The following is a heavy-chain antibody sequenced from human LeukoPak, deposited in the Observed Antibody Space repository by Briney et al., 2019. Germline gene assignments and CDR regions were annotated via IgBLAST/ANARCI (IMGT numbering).Heavy chain of an antibody. CDR1: GGSIISYY. D-gene: IGHD6-13*01. V-gene: IGHV4-59*01. Sequence: ETLSLTCTVSGGSIISYYWSWIRQPPGKGLEWIGYIYNSGSTNYNPSLESRITISVDTSKNQFSLKLSSVTAADTAVYYCARKTSRSWCFDYWGQGTLVTVSA. CDR2: IYNSGST. CDR3: ARKTSRSWCFDY. J-gene: IGHJ4*02.